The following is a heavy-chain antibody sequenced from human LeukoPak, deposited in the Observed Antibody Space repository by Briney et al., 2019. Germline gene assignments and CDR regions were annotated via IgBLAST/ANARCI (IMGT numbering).Heavy chain of an antibody. V-gene: IGHV3-48*01. J-gene: IGHJ4*02. CDR2: ISSSSSTI. D-gene: IGHD3-22*01. CDR3: ARDYYDSSGYSNY. CDR1: GFTFSSYS. Sequence: GGSLRLSCAASGFTFSSYSMSWVRQAPGKGLEWVSYISSSSSTIYYADSVKGRFTISRDNAKNSLYLQMNSLRAEDTAVYYCARDYYDSSGYSNYWGQGTLVTVSS.